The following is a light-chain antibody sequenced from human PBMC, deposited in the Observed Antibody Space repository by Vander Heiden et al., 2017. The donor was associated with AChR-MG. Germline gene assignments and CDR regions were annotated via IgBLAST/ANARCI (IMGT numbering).Light chain of an antibody. V-gene: IGKV1-17*01. Sequence: DIQMTQSASSLSASVGDRVCITCRASQDISSDLGWYQQKPGKAPKRLIYTASSLQSGVPSRFSGSGSGTEFTLTISSLHPEDFATYFCLQHDTFPHTFGQGTRVEIK. CDR1: QDISSD. CDR3: LQHDTFPHT. J-gene: IGKJ1*01. CDR2: TAS.